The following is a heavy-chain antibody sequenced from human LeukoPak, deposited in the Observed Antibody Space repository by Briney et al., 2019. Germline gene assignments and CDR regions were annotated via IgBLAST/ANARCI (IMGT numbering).Heavy chain of an antibody. CDR3: ATSSYGLY. Sequence: GGSLRLSCAASGFSFSSYDMMWVRQAPGQGLEWVSSIRSSSNYIYCADSVKGRFTISRDNAKNSLYLQMNSLRAEDTAVYYCATSSYGLYWGQGTLVTVSS. J-gene: IGHJ4*02. CDR2: IRSSSNYI. CDR1: GFSFSSYD. V-gene: IGHV3-21*01. D-gene: IGHD3-16*01.